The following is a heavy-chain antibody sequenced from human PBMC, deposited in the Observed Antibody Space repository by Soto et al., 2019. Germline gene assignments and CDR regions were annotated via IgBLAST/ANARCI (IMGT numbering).Heavy chain of an antibody. CDR2: IWYDGSNK. Sequence: GGSLRLSCAASGFTFSSYGMHWVRQAPGKGLEWVAVIWYDGSNKYYADSVKGRFTISRDNSKNTLYLQMNSLRAEDTAVYYCARDLSSCTLDYWGQGTLVTVSS. V-gene: IGHV3-33*01. D-gene: IGHD6-13*01. CDR3: ARDLSSCTLDY. CDR1: GFTFSSYG. J-gene: IGHJ4*02.